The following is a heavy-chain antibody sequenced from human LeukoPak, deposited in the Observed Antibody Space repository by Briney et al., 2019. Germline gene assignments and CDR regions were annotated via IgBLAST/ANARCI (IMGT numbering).Heavy chain of an antibody. CDR2: ISWNSGSI. J-gene: IGHJ4*02. CDR1: GFTFDDYA. V-gene: IGHV3-9*01. Sequence: GGSLRLSCAASGFTFDDYAMHWVRQAPGKGLEWVSGISWNSGSIGYADSVKGRFTISRDNAKNSLYLQMNTLTVDDTALYYCASRSGHWDFWGPGTLVTVSS. CDR3: ASRSGHWDF. D-gene: IGHD2-15*01.